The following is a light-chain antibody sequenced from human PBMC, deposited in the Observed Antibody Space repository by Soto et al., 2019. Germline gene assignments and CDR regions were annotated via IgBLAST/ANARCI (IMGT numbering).Light chain of an antibody. V-gene: IGKV3-15*01. J-gene: IGKJ2*01. CDR1: QSVTTN. Sequence: EIMMTQSPATLSASPGERATLSCRASQSVTTNLAWYQKKPGQVPRLVIYNAFTRATGIAARFSGSGSGPAFSLPLSSLQSEHSAVYYRQQYNNWPPFPFGQGTKLEIK. CDR2: NAF. CDR3: QQYNNWPPFP.